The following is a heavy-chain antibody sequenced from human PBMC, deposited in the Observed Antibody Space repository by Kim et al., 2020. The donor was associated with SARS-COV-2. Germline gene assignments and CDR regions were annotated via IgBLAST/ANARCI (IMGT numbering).Heavy chain of an antibody. J-gene: IGHJ1*01. Sequence: SETLSLTCTVSGGSISSSSYYWGWIRQPPGKGLEWIGSIYYSGSTYYNPSLKSRVTISVDTPKNQFSLKLSSVTAADTAVYYCASVRSITMIVVVRGYFQHWGQGTLVTVSS. CDR1: GGSISSSSYY. V-gene: IGHV4-39*01. D-gene: IGHD3-22*01. CDR2: IYYSGST. CDR3: ASVRSITMIVVVRGYFQH.